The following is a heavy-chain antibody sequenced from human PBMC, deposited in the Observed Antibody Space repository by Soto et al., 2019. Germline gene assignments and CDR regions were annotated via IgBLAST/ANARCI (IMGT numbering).Heavy chain of an antibody. Sequence: QVHLVESGGGVVQPGMSLRLSCAASGFTFSSHPMHWVRQAPGRGLEWVAVISSDGSYKYDTDSVKGRFTISRDNYKNPLYLQMNSLRVEAAAVYYGARETGCPILDYWGQGTLVTVSS. CDR1: GFTFSSHP. D-gene: IGHD3-10*01. CDR3: ARETGCPILDY. V-gene: IGHV3-30-3*01. J-gene: IGHJ4*02. CDR2: ISSDGSYK.